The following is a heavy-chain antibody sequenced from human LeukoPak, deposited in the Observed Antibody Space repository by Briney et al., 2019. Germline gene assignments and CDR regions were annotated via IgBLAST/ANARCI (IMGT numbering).Heavy chain of an antibody. CDR2: ISSSSSYI. CDR3: ARYSSSSGYYYGMDV. CDR1: GFTFSSYS. V-gene: IGHV3-21*01. J-gene: IGHJ6*02. Sequence: GGSLTLSCAASGFTFSSYSMNWVRRAPGKGLEWGSSISSSSSYIYYADSVKGRFTISRDNAKNSLYLQMNSLRAEDTAVYYCARYSSSSGYYYGMDVWGQGTTVTVSS. D-gene: IGHD6-6*01.